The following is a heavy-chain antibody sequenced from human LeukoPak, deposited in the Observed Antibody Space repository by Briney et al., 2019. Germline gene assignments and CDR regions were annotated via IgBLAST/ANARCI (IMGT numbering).Heavy chain of an antibody. V-gene: IGHV3-74*01. Sequence: GGSLRLSCAASGLTFSSHWMHWVRQAPGKGLVWVSRITNDGSSTTYADSVEGRFTISRDNAKNSLYLQVNSLRAEDTAVYYCVRDNPRQQGFAYWGQGTLVTVSS. D-gene: IGHD6-13*01. J-gene: IGHJ4*02. CDR2: ITNDGSST. CDR3: VRDNPRQQGFAY. CDR1: GLTFSSHW.